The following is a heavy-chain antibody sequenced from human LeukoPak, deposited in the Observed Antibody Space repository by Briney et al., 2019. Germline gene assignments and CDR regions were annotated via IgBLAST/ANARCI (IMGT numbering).Heavy chain of an antibody. CDR1: VFTFSSYA. CDR3: AKDHPRGYSYGPLSY. J-gene: IGHJ4*02. V-gene: IGHV3-23*01. D-gene: IGHD5-18*01. CDR2: ISGSGGST. Sequence: GGSLRLSCAASVFTFSSYAMSCVRQAPGGGLEWVSAISGSGGSTYYAHSVKGRFTISRDNSKNTLYLQVNSLRAEDTAVYYCAKDHPRGYSYGPLSYWGQGTLVTVSS.